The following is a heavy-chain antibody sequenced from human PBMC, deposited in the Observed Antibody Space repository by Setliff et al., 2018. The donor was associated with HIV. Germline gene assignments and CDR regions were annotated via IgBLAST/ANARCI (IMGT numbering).Heavy chain of an antibody. J-gene: IGHJ3*02. V-gene: IGHV1-69*06. Sequence: SVKVSCKASGGTFGSYAISWVRQAPGQGLEWLGGIIPIFETTNYAQKFQGRVTITAYKPTSTIYMELSSLRSEDTALYYCARDTQACAFDIWGQGTMVTVSS. CDR2: IIPIFETT. CDR3: ARDTQACAFDI. CDR1: GGTFGSYA.